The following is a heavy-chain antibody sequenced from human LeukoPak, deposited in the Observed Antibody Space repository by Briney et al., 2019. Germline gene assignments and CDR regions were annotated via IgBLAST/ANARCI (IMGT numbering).Heavy chain of an antibody. V-gene: IGHV2-5*01. Sequence: SGPTLVNPTQTLTLTCTFSGFSLSTSGVGVGWIRQPPPKALGWLSLIYWNDDKRYSPSLKSRLTITKDTSKNQVVLTMTNMDPVDTATYYCAHSWGYSSGSNFDYWGQGTLVTVSS. CDR2: IYWNDDK. CDR1: GFSLSTSGVG. D-gene: IGHD3-22*01. J-gene: IGHJ4*02. CDR3: AHSWGYSSGSNFDY.